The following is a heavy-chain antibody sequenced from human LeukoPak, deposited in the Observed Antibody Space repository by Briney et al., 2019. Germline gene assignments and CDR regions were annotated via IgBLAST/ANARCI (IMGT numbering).Heavy chain of an antibody. V-gene: IGHV3-30*04. Sequence: GGSLRLSCAASGFTFSSYAMHWVRQAPGKGLEWVAVISYDGSNKYYADSVKGRFTISRDDSKNTLYLQMNSLRAEDTAVYYCARDIDSGSYSGDYWGQGTLVTVSS. CDR3: ARDIDSGSYSGDY. CDR1: GFTFSSYA. J-gene: IGHJ4*02. CDR2: ISYDGSNK. D-gene: IGHD1-26*01.